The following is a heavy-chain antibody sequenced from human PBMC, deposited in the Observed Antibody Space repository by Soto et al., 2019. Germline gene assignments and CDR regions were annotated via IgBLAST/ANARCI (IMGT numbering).Heavy chain of an antibody. V-gene: IGHV4-30-2*01. CDR1: GGSISSGGYS. D-gene: IGHD6-6*01. CDR3: ARDRSSSSSVLDY. CDR2: IYHSGST. Sequence: SETLSLTCAVSGGSISSGGYSWSWIRQPPGKGLEWIGYIYHSGSTYYNPSLKSRVTISVDTSKNQFSLKLSSVTAADTAVYYCARDRSSSSSVLDYWGQGTLVTVSS. J-gene: IGHJ4*02.